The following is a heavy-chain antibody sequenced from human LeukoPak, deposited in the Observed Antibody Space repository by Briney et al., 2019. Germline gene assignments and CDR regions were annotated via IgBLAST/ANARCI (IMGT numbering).Heavy chain of an antibody. J-gene: IGHJ4*02. D-gene: IGHD5-24*01. CDR1: GFTFSSYE. CDR3: ARAGRWLQFDPVN. CDR2: ISSSGSTI. V-gene: IGHV3-48*03. Sequence: QPGGSLRLSCAASGFTFSSYEMNWVRQAPGKGLEWVSYISSSGSTIYYADSVKGRFTISRDNAKNSLYLHMNNLRVEDTAVYYCARAGRWLQFDPVNWGQGTLVTVSS.